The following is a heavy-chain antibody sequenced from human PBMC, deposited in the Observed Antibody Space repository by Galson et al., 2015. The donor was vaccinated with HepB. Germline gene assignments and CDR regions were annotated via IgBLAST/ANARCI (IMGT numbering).Heavy chain of an antibody. CDR3: AKDAKPGRYYYGSGSYYKQRYFDY. J-gene: IGHJ4*02. D-gene: IGHD3-10*01. V-gene: IGHV3-23*01. Sequence: SLRLSCAASGFTFSSYAMSWVRQAPGKGLEWVSAISGSGGSTYYADSVKGRFTISRDNSKNALYLQMNSLRAEDTAVYYCAKDAKPGRYYYGSGSYYKQRYFDYWGQGTLVTVSS. CDR1: GFTFSSYA. CDR2: ISGSGGST.